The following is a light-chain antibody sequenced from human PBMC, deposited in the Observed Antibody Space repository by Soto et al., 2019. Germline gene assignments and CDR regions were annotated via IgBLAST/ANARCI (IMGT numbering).Light chain of an antibody. V-gene: IGLV2-14*01. J-gene: IGLJ7*01. Sequence: QSALTQPASVSGSPGQSITISCTGTSSDVGDYDYVSWYQQHPGKAPNLMIYEVSNRPSGVSNRFSGSKSGNTASLTISGLQAEDESDFSCSSYRSSGALVFGGGTQLTVL. CDR1: SSDVGDYDY. CDR3: SSYRSSGALV. CDR2: EVS.